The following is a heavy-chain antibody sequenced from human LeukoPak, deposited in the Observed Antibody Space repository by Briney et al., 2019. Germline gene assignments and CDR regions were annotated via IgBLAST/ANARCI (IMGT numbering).Heavy chain of an antibody. V-gene: IGHV4-34*01. D-gene: IGHD3-22*01. CDR3: ARGPLKYYYDSSGYWDGYYFDY. CDR1: GGSFSGYY. CDR2: INHSGST. Sequence: SETLSLTCAVYGGSFSGYYWSWIRHPPGKGLGWIGEINHSGSTNYNPSLKSRVTISVDTSKNQFSLKLSSVTAADTAVYYCARGPLKYYYDSSGYWDGYYFDYWGQGTLVTVSS. J-gene: IGHJ4*02.